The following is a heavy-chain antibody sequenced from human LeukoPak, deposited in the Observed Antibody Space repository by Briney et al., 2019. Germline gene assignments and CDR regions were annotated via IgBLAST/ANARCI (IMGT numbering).Heavy chain of an antibody. CDR3: ARARGYSYGYGT. Sequence: PSETLSLTCAVYGGSFSGYYWSWIRQPPGKGLEWIGEINHSGSTNYNPSLKSRVTTSVDTSKNQFSLKLSSVTAADTAVYYCARARGYSYGYGTWGQGTLVTVSS. J-gene: IGHJ5*02. V-gene: IGHV4-34*01. CDR2: INHSGST. D-gene: IGHD5-18*01. CDR1: GGSFSGYY.